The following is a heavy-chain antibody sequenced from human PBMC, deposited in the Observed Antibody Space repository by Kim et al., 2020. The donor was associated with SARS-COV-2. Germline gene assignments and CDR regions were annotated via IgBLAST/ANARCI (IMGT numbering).Heavy chain of an antibody. CDR2: IIPILGIA. Sequence: SVKVSCKASGCTFSGYDINWVRQAPGQGLEWMGRIIPILGIANYAQKFQGRVTITADKSTSTAYMELSSLRSADTAVYYYARGRDWGSSYFNYFGQGTL. V-gene: IGHV1-69*10. CDR3: ARGRDWGSSYFNY. J-gene: IGHJ4*02. CDR1: GCTFSGYD. D-gene: IGHD7-27*01.